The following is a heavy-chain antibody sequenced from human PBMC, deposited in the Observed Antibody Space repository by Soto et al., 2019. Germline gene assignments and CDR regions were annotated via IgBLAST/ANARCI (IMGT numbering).Heavy chain of an antibody. V-gene: IGHV1-18*01. CDR2: ISGYNGNT. J-gene: IGHJ6*02. CDR3: AREGQAPYYYYGMDV. Sequence: ASVKVSCKASGYTFTNYGFSWVRQAPGQGLEWMGWISGYNGNTKYAEKFQGRVTMTTDTSTSTAHMELRSLRSDDTAVYYCAREGQAPYYYYGMDVWGQGTAVTVSX. CDR1: GYTFTNYG.